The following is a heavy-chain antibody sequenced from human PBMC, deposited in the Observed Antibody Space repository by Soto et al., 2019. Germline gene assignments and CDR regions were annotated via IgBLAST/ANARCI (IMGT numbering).Heavy chain of an antibody. CDR2: IYPSGTI. J-gene: IGHJ4*02. D-gene: IGHD3-16*01. CDR1: GVSITTKGDS. V-gene: IGHV4-30-2*01. CDR3: ATYTAFAKYYFDY. Sequence: SETMSLTCAVCGVSITTKGDSGSWIRQPPGKGLEWIGYIYPSGTIFYNPSLNSRVTISADTSNNQFSLKLTSVTAADTAVYFCATYTAFAKYYFDYWGRGTLVTVSS.